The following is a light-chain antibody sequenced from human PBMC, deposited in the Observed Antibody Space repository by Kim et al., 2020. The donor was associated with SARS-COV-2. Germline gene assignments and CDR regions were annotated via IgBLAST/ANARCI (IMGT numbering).Light chain of an antibody. J-gene: IGLJ2*01. CDR2: RNN. Sequence: KVTISCSGRSSNIGSNYVSGYRQLPGTAPKLLIYRNNQRPSGVPDRFSGSKSGTSASLAISGLRSEDEADYYCAAWDDSLSGPLFGGGTQLTVL. CDR1: SSNIGSNY. CDR3: AAWDDSLSGPL. V-gene: IGLV1-47*01.